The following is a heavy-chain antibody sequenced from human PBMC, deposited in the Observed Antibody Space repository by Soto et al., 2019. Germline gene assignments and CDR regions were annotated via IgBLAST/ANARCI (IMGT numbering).Heavy chain of an antibody. CDR3: ARDDSFLGAPFHY. CDR1: GFTVSSSS. CDR2: IYADGAT. Sequence: EVELAETGGGLIQPGGSLRLSCAASGFTVSSSSMSWVRQAPGKGLEWVSLIYADGATYYGDSVKGRFTISRDTSKNTLSLQMTSLRADDTAVYYCARDDSFLGAPFHYWGQGTLVTVSS. D-gene: IGHD3-16*01. V-gene: IGHV3-53*02. J-gene: IGHJ4*02.